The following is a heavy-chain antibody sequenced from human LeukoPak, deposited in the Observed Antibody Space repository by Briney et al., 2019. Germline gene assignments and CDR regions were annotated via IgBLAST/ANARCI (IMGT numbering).Heavy chain of an antibody. CDR2: ISSSSSTI. J-gene: IGHJ5*02. CDR3: ARVDSSSLLARFDP. V-gene: IGHV3-48*01. Sequence: SGGSLRLSCAASGFTFSSYSMNWVRQAPGKGLEWVSYISSSSSTIYYADSVKGRFTISRDNAKNSLYLQMNSLRAEDTAVYYCARVDSSSLLARFDPWGQGTLVTVSS. D-gene: IGHD6-6*01. CDR1: GFTFSSYS.